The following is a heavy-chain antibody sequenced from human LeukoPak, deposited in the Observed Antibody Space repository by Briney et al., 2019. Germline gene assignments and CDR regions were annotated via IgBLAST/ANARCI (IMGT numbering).Heavy chain of an antibody. CDR1: GYSFTSYW. V-gene: IGHV5-51*01. CDR2: IYPGDSDT. Sequence: GESLKISCKGSGYSFTSYWIGWVRQLPGKGLEWMGIIYPGDSDTRYSPSFQGQVTISADKSISTAYLQWSSLKASDTAMYYCARRAVEHSSGWRAFDIWGQGTMVTVSS. D-gene: IGHD6-19*01. CDR3: ARRAVEHSSGWRAFDI. J-gene: IGHJ3*02.